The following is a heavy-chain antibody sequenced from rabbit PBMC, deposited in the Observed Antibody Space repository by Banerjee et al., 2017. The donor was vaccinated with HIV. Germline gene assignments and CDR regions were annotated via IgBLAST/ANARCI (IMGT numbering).Heavy chain of an antibody. D-gene: IGHD6-1*01. J-gene: IGHJ6*01. Sequence: QEQLEESGGDLVKPEGSLTLTCKASGFSFSNKYVMCWVRQAPGKGLEWIGCIATGDGSTYYASWAKGRFTITRSTSLSTVTLQLTSLTAADTATYFCARDIVDTLAYAAYAPDLWGPGTLVTVS. CDR2: IATGDGST. V-gene: IGHV1S47*01. CDR3: ARDIVDTLAYAAYAPDL. CDR1: GFSFSNKYV.